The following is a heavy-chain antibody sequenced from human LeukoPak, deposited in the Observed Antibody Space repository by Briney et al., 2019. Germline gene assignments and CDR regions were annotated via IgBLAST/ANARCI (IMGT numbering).Heavy chain of an antibody. Sequence: GGSLRLSCAASGFTFSDHYMSWIRQAPGKGLEWVSYISSSSSFTKHADSVKGRFTISRDNAKTSLYLQMNSLRAEDTAVYYCARDRYSSSWFDIWGQGTKVTVSS. CDR2: ISSSSSFT. J-gene: IGHJ3*02. CDR3: ARDRYSSSWFDI. V-gene: IGHV3-11*05. CDR1: GFTFSDHY. D-gene: IGHD6-13*01.